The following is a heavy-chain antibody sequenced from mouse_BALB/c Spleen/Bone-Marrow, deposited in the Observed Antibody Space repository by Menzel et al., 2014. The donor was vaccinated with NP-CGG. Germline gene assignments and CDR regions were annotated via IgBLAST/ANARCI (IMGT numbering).Heavy chain of an antibody. D-gene: IGHD1-1*01. J-gene: IGHJ2*01. V-gene: IGHV1-9*01. Sequence: QVQLQQSGAELMKPGASVKISCKATGYTFGSYWIEWVKQRPGHGLEWIGEILPGSGSTNYNEKFKGKATFTADTSSNTAYMQLSSLTSEDSAVYYCARSRGGFYFDYWAQGTTLTVSS. CDR2: ILPGSGST. CDR1: GYTFGSYW. CDR3: ARSRGGFYFDY.